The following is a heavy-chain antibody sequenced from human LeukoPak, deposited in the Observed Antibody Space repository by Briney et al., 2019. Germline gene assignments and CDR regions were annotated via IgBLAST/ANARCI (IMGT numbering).Heavy chain of an antibody. Sequence: SQTLSLTCAISEDSVSSNSAAWNWIRQSPSRGLEWLGRTYYRSKWYNDYAVSVKSRITINPDTSKNQFSLQLNSVTPEDTAVYYCARAPWFGELSGSNWFDPWGQGTLVTVSS. CDR2: TYYRSKWYN. J-gene: IGHJ5*02. CDR3: ARAPWFGELSGSNWFDP. V-gene: IGHV6-1*01. CDR1: EDSVSSNSAA. D-gene: IGHD3-10*01.